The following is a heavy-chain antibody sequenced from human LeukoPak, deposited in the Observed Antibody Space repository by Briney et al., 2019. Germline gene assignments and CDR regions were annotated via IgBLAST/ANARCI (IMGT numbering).Heavy chain of an antibody. CDR3: ASRLSRDGYNSVFGSGANYYYYMDV. Sequence: SETLSLTCTVSGGSISSYYWSWIRQPPGKGLEWIGYIYYSGSTNYNPSLKSRVTISVDTSKNQFSLKLSSVTAADTAVYYCASRLSRDGYNSVFGSGANYYYYMDVWGKGTTVTVSS. CDR2: IYYSGST. V-gene: IGHV4-59*01. J-gene: IGHJ6*03. CDR1: GGSISSYY. D-gene: IGHD5-24*01.